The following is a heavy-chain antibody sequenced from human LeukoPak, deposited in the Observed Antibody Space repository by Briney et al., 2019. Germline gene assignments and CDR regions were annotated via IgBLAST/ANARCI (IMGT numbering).Heavy chain of an antibody. CDR2: IYYSGST. J-gene: IGHJ4*02. CDR3: ARGRYGWLPFDY. CDR1: GGSISSYY. V-gene: IGHV4-59*01. Sequence: ASETLSLTCTVSGGSISSYYWSWIRQPPGKGLEWIGYIYYSGSTNYNPSLKSRVTISVDTSKNQFTLKLSSVTAADTAVYYCARGRYGWLPFDYWGQGTLVTVSS. D-gene: IGHD3-16*01.